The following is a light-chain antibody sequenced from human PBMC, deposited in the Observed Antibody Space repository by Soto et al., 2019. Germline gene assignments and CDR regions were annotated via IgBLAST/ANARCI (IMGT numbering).Light chain of an antibody. V-gene: IGKV3-20*01. CDR2: GAS. CDR1: QSVSSSY. Sequence: EIVLTQSPGTLSLSPGEGATLSCRASQSVSSSYLAWYQQKPGQAPRLLIYGASSRATNIPDRFSGSGSGTDFTLTISRLDPEDFAVYYSQQYGSSPYTFGQGTKLEIK. J-gene: IGKJ2*01. CDR3: QQYGSSPYT.